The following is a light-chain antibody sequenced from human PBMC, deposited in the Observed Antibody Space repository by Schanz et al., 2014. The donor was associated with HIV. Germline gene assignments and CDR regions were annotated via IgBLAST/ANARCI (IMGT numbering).Light chain of an antibody. CDR1: QRLSSSY. CDR3: QQYGGSPRT. V-gene: IGKV3-20*01. J-gene: IGKJ1*01. Sequence: EIVLTQSPGSLSLSPGGRATLSCGASQRLSSSYLAWYQQKRDQPPRLVIYATSTRAAGIPDRFSGTGSGTDFTLTISSLEPEDFAVYYCQQYGGSPRTFGQGTKVEIK. CDR2: ATS.